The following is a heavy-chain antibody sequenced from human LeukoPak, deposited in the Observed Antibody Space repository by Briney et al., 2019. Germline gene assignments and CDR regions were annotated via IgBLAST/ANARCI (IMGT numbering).Heavy chain of an antibody. V-gene: IGHV3-23*01. J-gene: IGHJ5*02. CDR2: ISGSGGST. CDR1: GFTFSSYA. CDR3: ATTLTIFGASTGWFDP. D-gene: IGHD3-3*01. Sequence: PGGSLRLSCAASGFTFSSYAMSWVRQAPGKGLEWVSAISGSGGSTYYADSVKGRSTISRDNSKNTLYLQMNSLRAEDTAVYYCATTLTIFGASTGWFDPWGQGTLVTVSS.